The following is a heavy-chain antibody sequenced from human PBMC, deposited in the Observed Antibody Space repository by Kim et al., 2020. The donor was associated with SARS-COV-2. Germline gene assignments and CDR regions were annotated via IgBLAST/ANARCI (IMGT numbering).Heavy chain of an antibody. D-gene: IGHD3-10*01. CDR1: GGSFSGYY. Sequence: SETLSLTCAVYGGSFSGYYWSWIRQPPGKGLEWIGEINHSGSTNYNPSLKSRVTISVDTSKNQFSLKLSSVTAADTAVYYCARAGSVGSRVLLVRGVPRALFDYWGQGTLVTVSS. J-gene: IGHJ4*02. CDR3: ARAGSVGSRVLLVRGVPRALFDY. CDR2: INHSGST. V-gene: IGHV4-34*01.